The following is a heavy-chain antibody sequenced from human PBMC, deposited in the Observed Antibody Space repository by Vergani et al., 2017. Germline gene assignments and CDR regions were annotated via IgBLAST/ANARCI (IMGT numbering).Heavy chain of an antibody. CDR2: IYKSGSS. CDR3: ARDRGYSTGWYSAFDI. J-gene: IGHJ3*02. D-gene: IGHD6-19*01. Sequence: QVQLQESGPGLVKSSETLSLTCTVSGGPISDYYWNWLRQPPGEGLEWIGYIYKSGSSTYNPSLKGRVTISADTSKNQFSLKLTSVTAADTALYYCARDRGYSTGWYSAFDIWGQGTMVTVSS. CDR1: GGPISDYY. V-gene: IGHV4-59*01.